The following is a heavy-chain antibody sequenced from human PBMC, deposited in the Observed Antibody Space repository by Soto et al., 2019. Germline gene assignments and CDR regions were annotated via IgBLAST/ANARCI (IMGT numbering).Heavy chain of an antibody. D-gene: IGHD3-10*01. V-gene: IGHV4-4*07. J-gene: IGHJ4*02. CDR1: GGSISSYY. CDR2: IYTSGST. CDR3: ARDYYGSGSSPGYFDY. Sequence: QVQLQESGPGLVKPSETLSLTCTVSGGSISSYYWSWIRQPAGKGLEWIGRIYTSGSTNYNPSLKSRVAMSVDTSKNQFSLKLSSVTAADTAVYYCARDYYGSGSSPGYFDYWGQGTLVTVSS.